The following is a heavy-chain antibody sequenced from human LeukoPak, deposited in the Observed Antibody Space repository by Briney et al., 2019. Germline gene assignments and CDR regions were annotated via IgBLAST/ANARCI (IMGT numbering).Heavy chain of an antibody. CDR1: GFSFSYFW. V-gene: IGHV3-74*01. Sequence: PGGSLRLSCAASGFSFSYFWMHWVRQAPGKGLVWVSRINRDGSGTSYAASVKGRFTISRDNAKNTLSLQMNSLRAEDTAVYYCTRELEYRGSPDDAFDIWGQGTMVTVSS. D-gene: IGHD1-26*01. CDR2: INRDGSGT. CDR3: TRELEYRGSPDDAFDI. J-gene: IGHJ3*02.